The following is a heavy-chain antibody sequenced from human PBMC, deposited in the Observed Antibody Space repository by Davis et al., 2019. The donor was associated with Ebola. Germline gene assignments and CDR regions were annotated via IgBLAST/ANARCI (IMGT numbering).Heavy chain of an antibody. Sequence: SVKVSCKASVGTFSSYAISWVRQAPGQGLEWMGGIIHIFGTANYAQKFQGRATITADESTSTAYMELSSLRSEDTAVYYCARDAMVGKSLTCAFDIWGKGTMVTVSS. CDR1: VGTFSSYA. J-gene: IGHJ3*02. V-gene: IGHV1-69*13. CDR2: IIHIFGTA. D-gene: IGHD2-8*01. CDR3: ARDAMVGKSLTCAFDI.